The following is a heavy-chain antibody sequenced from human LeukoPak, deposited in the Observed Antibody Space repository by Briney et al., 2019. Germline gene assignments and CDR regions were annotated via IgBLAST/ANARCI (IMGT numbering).Heavy chain of an antibody. D-gene: IGHD3-10*01. V-gene: IGHV5-51*01. CDR2: IYPGDSDT. Sequence: GESLKISCQGSGYSFTTYRIGWVRQMPGKGLEWMGIIYPGDSDTKYSPSFQGQVTISADKSISTAYLQWSSLKASDTAMYYCAANRAFGSGSFDYWGQGTLVTVSS. J-gene: IGHJ4*02. CDR1: GYSFTTYR. CDR3: AANRAFGSGSFDY.